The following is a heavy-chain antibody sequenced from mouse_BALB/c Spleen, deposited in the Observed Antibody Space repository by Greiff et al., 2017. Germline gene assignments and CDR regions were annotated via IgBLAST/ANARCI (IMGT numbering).Heavy chain of an antibody. CDR3: ARHITTVPNFDY. CDR2: ILPGSGST. J-gene: IGHJ2*01. Sequence: QVHVKQSGAELMKPGASVKISCKATGYTFSSYWIEWVKQRPGHGLEWIGEILPGSGSTNYNEKFKGKATFTADTSSNTAYMQLSSLTSEDSAVYYCARHITTVPNFDYWGQGTTLTVSS. CDR1: GYTFSSYW. D-gene: IGHD1-1*01. V-gene: IGHV1-9*01.